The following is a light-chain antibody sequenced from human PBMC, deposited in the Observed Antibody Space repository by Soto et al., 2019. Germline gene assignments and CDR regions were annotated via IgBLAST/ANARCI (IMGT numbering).Light chain of an antibody. CDR1: SSNIGRNT. Sequence: QSVLTQPPSASGTPGQRVTISCSGSSSNIGRNTVSWYQHLPGTAPKLLISTDNQRPSGVPDRFSGSKSGTSASLVVSGLQSEDEADYYCAAWDERLNGFYVFGTGTKLTVL. V-gene: IGLV1-44*01. J-gene: IGLJ1*01. CDR3: AAWDERLNGFYV. CDR2: TDN.